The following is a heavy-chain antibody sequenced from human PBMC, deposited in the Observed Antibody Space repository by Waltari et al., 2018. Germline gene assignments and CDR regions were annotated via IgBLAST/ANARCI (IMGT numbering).Heavy chain of an antibody. D-gene: IGHD3-10*01. CDR2: IIPILCIA. CDR1: GGTFSSYT. Sequence: QVQLVQSGAEVKKPGSSVKVSCKASGGTFSSYTISWVRQAPGQGLAWMGRIIPILCIANNAQKCQGRVTITADKSTSTAYMELSSLRSEDTAVYYCAREFRSVYYGSGSPFDYWGQGTLVTVST. V-gene: IGHV1-69*08. CDR3: AREFRSVYYGSGSPFDY. J-gene: IGHJ4*02.